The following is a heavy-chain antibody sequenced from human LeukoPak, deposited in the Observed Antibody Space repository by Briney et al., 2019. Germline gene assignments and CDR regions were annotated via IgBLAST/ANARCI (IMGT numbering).Heavy chain of an antibody. V-gene: IGHV3-7*01. CDR1: EFTFRNYW. CDR2: INYDGSEM. D-gene: IGHD3-22*01. Sequence: GGSLRLSCAASEFTFRNYWMTWVRLAPGKGLEWVANINYDGSEMHYVDSVKGRFNISRDNVKNSLYLQMYSLRAEDTAVYYCARDPYNRGGYAAFDIWGHGTMVTVSS. CDR3: ARDPYNRGGYAAFDI. J-gene: IGHJ3*02.